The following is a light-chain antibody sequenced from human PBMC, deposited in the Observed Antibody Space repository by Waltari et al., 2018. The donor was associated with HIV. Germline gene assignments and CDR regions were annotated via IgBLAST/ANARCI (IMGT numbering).Light chain of an antibody. CDR2: DNE. V-gene: IGLV1-51*01. CDR3: GTWDTSLSGGV. J-gene: IGLJ3*02. CDR1: SSNIGNDY. Sequence: QSVLTQPPSVSPAPGQKVTISCSGSSSNIGNDYVSWYQHLPGAAPKLLIYDNEKRPSGIPDRFSGSKSGTSATLGITGLQTGDEADYYCGTWDTSLSGGVFGGGTKLTVL.